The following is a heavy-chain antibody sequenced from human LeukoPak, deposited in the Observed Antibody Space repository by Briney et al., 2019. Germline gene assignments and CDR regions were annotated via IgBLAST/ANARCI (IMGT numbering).Heavy chain of an antibody. Sequence: GGSLRLSCAASGFTFSSYWMSWVRQAPGKGLEWVANIKQDGSEKYYVDSVKGRFTISRDNAKNSLYLQMNSLRAEDTAVYYCANSDRLVLAFEIWGKGTRVTVFS. J-gene: IGHJ3*02. CDR1: GFTFSSYW. V-gene: IGHV3-7*01. D-gene: IGHD6-19*01. CDR2: IKQDGSEK. CDR3: ANSDRLVLAFEI.